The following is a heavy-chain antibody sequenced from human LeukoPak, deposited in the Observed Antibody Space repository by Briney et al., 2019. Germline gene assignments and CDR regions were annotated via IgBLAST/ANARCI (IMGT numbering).Heavy chain of an antibody. CDR2: IYPGDSDT. V-gene: IGHV5-51*01. J-gene: IGHJ4*02. CDR3: ARSESSNWYVDY. Sequence: GESLMISCKGSGYSFTSYWISRVRQMPGKGLEWMGIIYPGDSDTRYSPSFQGQVTISADKSFSTAYLQWSSLKASDTAMYYCARSESSNWYVDYWGQGTLVTVSS. D-gene: IGHD1-1*01. CDR1: GYSFTSYW.